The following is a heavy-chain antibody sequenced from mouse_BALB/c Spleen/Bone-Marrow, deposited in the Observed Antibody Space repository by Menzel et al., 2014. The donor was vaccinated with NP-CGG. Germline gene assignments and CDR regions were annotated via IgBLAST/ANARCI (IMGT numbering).Heavy chain of an antibody. J-gene: IGHJ3*01. Sequence: DVKLVGSGGGLVKSGGSLKLSCAASGFTFNSYGMSWVRQTPEKRLEWVATISGGGSYTFYPDSVKGRFTISRDNAKNNLYLQLSSLRSEDTALYYCARHAYYDQTEVSFVYWGQGTLVTVSA. V-gene: IGHV5-9-2*01. D-gene: IGHD2-4*01. CDR3: ARHAYYDQTEVSFVY. CDR1: GFTFNSYG. CDR2: ISGGGSYT.